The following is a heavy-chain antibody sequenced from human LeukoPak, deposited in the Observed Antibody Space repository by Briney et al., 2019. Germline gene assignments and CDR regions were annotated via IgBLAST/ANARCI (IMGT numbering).Heavy chain of an antibody. V-gene: IGHV1-2*02. CDR1: GYTFTGCY. D-gene: IGHD3-22*01. Sequence: ASVKVSCKASGYTFTGCYMHWVRQAPGQGLEWMGWINPNSGVTKCAQKFQGRVTMTRDTSISTVYMEVIRLRSDDTAVYYCARRKPDSSGYYHFDYWGQGTLVTVSS. CDR2: INPNSGVT. CDR3: ARRKPDSSGYYHFDY. J-gene: IGHJ4*02.